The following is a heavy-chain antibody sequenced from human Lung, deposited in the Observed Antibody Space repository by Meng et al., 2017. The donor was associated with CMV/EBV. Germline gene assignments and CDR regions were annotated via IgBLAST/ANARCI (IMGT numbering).Heavy chain of an antibody. Sequence: GESLKISCEASGFSFSIYGMHWVRQAPGKGLEWVALISNDGSNEYYADSVEGRFTISRDNSKNTLYLQMNSLRTEDTAVYYCATVIPSYSSTWEYNLYYAYYGMDDWGQETTVTVSS. CDR2: ISNDGSNE. J-gene: IGHJ6*02. D-gene: IGHD6-13*01. CDR3: ATVIPSYSSTWEYNLYYAYYGMDD. CDR1: GFSFSIYG. V-gene: IGHV3-30-3*01.